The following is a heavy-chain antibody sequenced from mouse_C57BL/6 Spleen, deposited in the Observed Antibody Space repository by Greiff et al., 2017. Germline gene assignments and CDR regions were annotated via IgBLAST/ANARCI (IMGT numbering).Heavy chain of an antibody. D-gene: IGHD1-1*01. Sequence: QVQLQQPGAELVKPGASVKMSCKASGYTFTSYWITWVKQRPGQGLEWIGDIYPGSGSTNYNEKFKSKATLTVDTSSSTAYMQLSSLTSEDSAVYYCARKFGPVEKDFDYWGQGTTLTVSS. V-gene: IGHV1-55*01. CDR1: GYTFTSYW. CDR2: IYPGSGST. CDR3: ARKFGPVEKDFDY. J-gene: IGHJ2*01.